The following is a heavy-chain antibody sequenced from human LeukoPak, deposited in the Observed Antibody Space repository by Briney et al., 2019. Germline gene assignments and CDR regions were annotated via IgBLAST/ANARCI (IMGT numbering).Heavy chain of an antibody. V-gene: IGHV1-8*01. CDR2: MNPNSGNT. CDR3: ARGHALFRSLWGSYRSPDAFDI. CDR1: GYTFTSYD. D-gene: IGHD3-16*02. Sequence: ASVKVSCKASGYTFTSYDINWVRQATGQGLEWMGWMNPNSGNTGYTQKFQGRVTMTRNTSISTAYMELSSLRSEDTAVYYCARGHALFRSLWGSYRSPDAFDIWGQGTMVTVSS. J-gene: IGHJ3*02.